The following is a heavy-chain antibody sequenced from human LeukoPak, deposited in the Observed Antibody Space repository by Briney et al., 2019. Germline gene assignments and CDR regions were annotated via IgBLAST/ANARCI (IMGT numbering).Heavy chain of an antibody. J-gene: IGHJ4*02. V-gene: IGHV3-74*01. CDR3: VRGIAAAGNVY. CDR2: INSDGSST. CDR1: GFTFSDHY. D-gene: IGHD6-13*01. Sequence: GGSLRLSCAASGFTFSDHYMDWVRQAPGKGLVWVSRINSDGSSTSYADSVKGRFTISRDNTKNTLYLQMNSLRAEDTAVYYCVRGIAAAGNVYWGQGTLVTVSS.